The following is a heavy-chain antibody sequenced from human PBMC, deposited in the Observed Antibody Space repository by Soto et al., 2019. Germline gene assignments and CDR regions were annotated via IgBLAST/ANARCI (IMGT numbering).Heavy chain of an antibody. CDR3: ARVSCSGGSCYYHYGMDV. V-gene: IGHV4-30-4*01. J-gene: IGHJ6*02. Sequence: QVQLQESGPGLVKPSQTLSLTCTVSGGSISSGDYYWSWIRQPPGKGLEWIGYIYYSGSTYYNPSLKSRVTISVDTSKNQFSLKLSSVTAADTAVYYCARVSCSGGSCYYHYGMDVWGQGTTVTVSS. CDR1: GGSISSGDYY. D-gene: IGHD2-15*01. CDR2: IYYSGST.